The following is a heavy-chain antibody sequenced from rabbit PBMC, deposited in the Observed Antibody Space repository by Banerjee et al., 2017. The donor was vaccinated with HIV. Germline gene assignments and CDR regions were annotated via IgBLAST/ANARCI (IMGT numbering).Heavy chain of an antibody. J-gene: IGHJ4*01. CDR1: GFDFSSYYY. Sequence: QEQLVESGGGLVQPEGSLKLSCKASGFDFSSYYYMCWVRQPPGKGLEWIACIAAGSSGSTYYANWAKGRFTISKTSSTTVPLQMTSLTAADTATYFCARDLAGVIGWNFNLWGPGTLVTVS. D-gene: IGHD4-1*01. CDR2: IAAGSSGST. CDR3: ARDLAGVIGWNFNL. V-gene: IGHV1S45*01.